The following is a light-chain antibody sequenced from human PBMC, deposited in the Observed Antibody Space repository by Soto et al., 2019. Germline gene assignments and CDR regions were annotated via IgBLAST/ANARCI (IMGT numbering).Light chain of an antibody. CDR2: SNN. CDR3: AAWDDSLNGVV. CDR1: SSNIGSNT. Sequence: QSVLTQPPSASGTPGQRVTISCSGSSSNIGSNTVNWYQQIPGTAPKLLIYSNNQRPSGVPDRFSGSKSGTSASLAISGLQSEDEADYYCAAWDDSLNGVVFGGGTQLTV. V-gene: IGLV1-44*01. J-gene: IGLJ2*01.